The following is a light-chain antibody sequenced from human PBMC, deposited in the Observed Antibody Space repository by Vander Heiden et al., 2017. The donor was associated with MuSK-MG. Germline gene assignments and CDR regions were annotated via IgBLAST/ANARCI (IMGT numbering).Light chain of an antibody. CDR2: AAS. V-gene: IGKV1-39*01. J-gene: IGKJ3*01. CDR1: QSISSY. CDR3: QQNYCTPPFT. Sequence: DIQMTQSPSSLSASVGDRVTITCRASQSISSYLNWYQQKPGKAPKLLIYAASSLQSGVPSRFSGSGSGTDFTLTISSLQPEDFAAYYCQQNYCTPPFTFGHGTKVDIK.